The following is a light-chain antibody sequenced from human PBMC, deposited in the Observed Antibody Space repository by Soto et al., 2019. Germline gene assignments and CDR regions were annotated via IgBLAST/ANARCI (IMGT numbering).Light chain of an antibody. CDR2: RTS. V-gene: IGLV7-43*01. J-gene: IGLJ2*01. CDR3: LLYYGGAVV. CDR1: TGAVTSGYY. Sequence: QAVVTQEPSLTVSPGGTVTLTCASSTGAVTSGYYPNWFQQKPGQAPRALIYRTSNKHSRTPDRFSGSLLGGKAALTLSGVQPEDEAEYYCLLYYGGAVVFGGGTKLTVL.